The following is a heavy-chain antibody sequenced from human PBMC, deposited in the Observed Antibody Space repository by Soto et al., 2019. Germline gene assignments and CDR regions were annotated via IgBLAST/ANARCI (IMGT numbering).Heavy chain of an antibody. Sequence: QVQLQQWGAGLLKPSETLSLTCAVYGGSFSGHYWSWIRQPPGKGLEWIGEINDGGTTNYHPSLKSRVIISVDTSKNQFSLKLRSVTAADTAVYYCARGVPGYSSSWYAYWGQGTLVTVSS. CDR2: INDGGTT. J-gene: IGHJ4*02. V-gene: IGHV4-34*01. D-gene: IGHD6-13*01. CDR1: GGSFSGHY. CDR3: ARGVPGYSSSWYAY.